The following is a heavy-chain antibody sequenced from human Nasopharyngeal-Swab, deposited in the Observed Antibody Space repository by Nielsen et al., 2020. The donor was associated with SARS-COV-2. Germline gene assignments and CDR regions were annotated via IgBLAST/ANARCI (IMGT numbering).Heavy chain of an antibody. D-gene: IGHD6-13*01. CDR1: GFTFSNYA. CDR3: AIDGEEQQLVRYFQH. Sequence: GESLKISCAASGFTFSNYAMSWVRQAPGKGLEWVSSISGSVGSTYYADSVKGRFTISRDNSKNTLSLQMNSLRAEDTAVYYCAIDGEEQQLVRYFQHWGQGTLVTVSS. CDR2: ISGSVGST. J-gene: IGHJ1*01. V-gene: IGHV3-23*01.